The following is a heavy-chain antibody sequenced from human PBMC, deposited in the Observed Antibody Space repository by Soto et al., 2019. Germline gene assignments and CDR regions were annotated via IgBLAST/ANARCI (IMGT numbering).Heavy chain of an antibody. CDR1: GFTFGSYG. J-gene: IGHJ4*02. Sequence: GGSLRLSSAASGFTFGSYGMHWVRQAPGKGLEWVAVISYDGSNKYYADSVKGRFTISRDNSKNTLYLQMNSLRAEDTAVYYCAKVEREYYYDSSGYYGTFDYWGQGTLVTVSS. D-gene: IGHD3-22*01. CDR3: AKVEREYYYDSSGYYGTFDY. V-gene: IGHV3-30*18. CDR2: ISYDGSNK.